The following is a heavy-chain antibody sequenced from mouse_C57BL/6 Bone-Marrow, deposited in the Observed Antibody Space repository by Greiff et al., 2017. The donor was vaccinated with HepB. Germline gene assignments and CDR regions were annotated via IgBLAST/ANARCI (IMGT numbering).Heavy chain of an antibody. D-gene: IGHD2-4*01. V-gene: IGHV1-69*01. CDR2: IDPSDSYT. CDR1: GYTFTSYW. Sequence: QVQLKQPGAELVMPGASVKLSCKASGYTFTSYWMHWVKQRPGQGLEWIGEIDPSDSYTNYNQKFKGKSTLTVDKSSSTAYMQLSSLTSEDSAVYYCASDDYDRGGAWFAYWGQGTLVTVSA. J-gene: IGHJ3*01. CDR3: ASDDYDRGGAWFAY.